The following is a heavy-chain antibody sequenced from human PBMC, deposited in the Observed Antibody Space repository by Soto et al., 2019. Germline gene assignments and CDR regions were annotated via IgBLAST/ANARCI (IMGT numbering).Heavy chain of an antibody. V-gene: IGHV1-69*13. Sequence: SVKVSCKASGVTFSSYAISWVRQAPGQGLEWMGGIIPIFGTANYAQKFQGRVTITADESTSTAYMELSSLRSEDTAVYYCARLSGYDRDFDYWGQGTLVTVSS. CDR1: GVTFSSYA. CDR2: IIPIFGTA. J-gene: IGHJ4*02. CDR3: ARLSGYDRDFDY. D-gene: IGHD5-12*01.